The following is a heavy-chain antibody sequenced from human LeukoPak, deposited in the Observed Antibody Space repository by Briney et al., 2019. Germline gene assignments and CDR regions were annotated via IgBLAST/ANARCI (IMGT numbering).Heavy chain of an antibody. Sequence: TLSLTCTVSGGSISSGGYYWSWIRQHPGKGLEWIGYIYYSGSTYYNPSLKSRVTISVDTSKNHFSLKLSSVPAADTAVYYCARTIVVVTANAFDVWGQGTMVTVSS. CDR1: GGSISSGGYY. D-gene: IGHD2-21*02. CDR3: ARTIVVVTANAFDV. V-gene: IGHV4-31*03. J-gene: IGHJ3*01. CDR2: IYYSGST.